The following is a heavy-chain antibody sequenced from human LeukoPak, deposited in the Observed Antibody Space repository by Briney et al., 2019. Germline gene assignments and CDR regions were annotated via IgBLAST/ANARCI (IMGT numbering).Heavy chain of an antibody. CDR1: GFTISNNY. V-gene: IGHV3-53*01. D-gene: IGHD2-2*01. Sequence: PGGSLRLSCTASGFTISNNYMSWVRQAPGKGLEWVSVIFGGGGTDYADSVKGRFTISRDNSKNTLYLQMNSLRAEDTAVYYCAREGVVPAIGFDYWGQGTLVTVSS. CDR2: IFGGGGT. CDR3: AREGVVPAIGFDY. J-gene: IGHJ4*02.